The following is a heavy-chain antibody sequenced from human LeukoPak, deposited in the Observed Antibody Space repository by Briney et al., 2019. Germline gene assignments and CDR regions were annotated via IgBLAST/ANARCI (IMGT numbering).Heavy chain of an antibody. CDR2: NSGSDGST. V-gene: IGHV3-23*01. CDR3: AKDRPSESYSS. D-gene: IGHD1-26*01. Sequence: PGGSLRLSCAASGFTFSSYAMSWVPQAPGKGLERVSANSGSDGSTYYADSVKGRFTISRDNSKNTLYLQMNSLRAEDTVVYYCAKDRPSESYSSWGQGTLVTVSS. CDR1: GFTFSSYA. J-gene: IGHJ5*02.